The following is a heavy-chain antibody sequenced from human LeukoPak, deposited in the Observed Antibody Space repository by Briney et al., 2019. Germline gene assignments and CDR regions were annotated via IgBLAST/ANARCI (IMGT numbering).Heavy chain of an antibody. CDR2: ISYDGSNK. CDR3: ARVGSYDDY. CDR1: GFTFSSYA. Sequence: GRSLRLSCAASGFTFSSYAMHWVRQAPGKGLEWVAVISYDGSNKYYADSVKGRFTISRDNSKNTLYLQMNSLRAEDTAVYYCARVGSYDDYWGQGTLVTVSS. V-gene: IGHV3-30-3*01. J-gene: IGHJ4*02. D-gene: IGHD1-26*01.